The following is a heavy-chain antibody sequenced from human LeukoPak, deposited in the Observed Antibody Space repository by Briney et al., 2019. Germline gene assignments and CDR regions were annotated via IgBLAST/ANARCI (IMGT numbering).Heavy chain of an antibody. V-gene: IGHV1-69*04. CDR2: IIPILGIT. Sequence: ASVKVSCKASGGTFSSYSISWVRQAPGQGLEWMGRIIPILGITHYAQKFQGRVTITADKSTSTVYMELSSLRSEDTAVYYCARAPYGASRDAFDIWGQGTMVTVSS. CDR3: ARAPYGASRDAFDI. D-gene: IGHD4-17*01. J-gene: IGHJ3*02. CDR1: GGTFSSYS.